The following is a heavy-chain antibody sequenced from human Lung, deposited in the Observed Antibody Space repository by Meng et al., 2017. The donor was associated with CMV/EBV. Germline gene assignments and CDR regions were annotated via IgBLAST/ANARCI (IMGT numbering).Heavy chain of an antibody. D-gene: IGHD3-3*01. Sequence: ASXXVSCKASGYRFSAHYMHWVRQAPGQGLEWMGWINPNNGGTKYEQKFQGRVTMTSDTSISTVYMELSRLRSEDTAVYFCARDLFQFVDDWDQGTLVTVSS. CDR2: INPNNGGT. J-gene: IGHJ4*02. CDR3: ARDLFQFVDD. V-gene: IGHV1-2*02. CDR1: GYRFSAHY.